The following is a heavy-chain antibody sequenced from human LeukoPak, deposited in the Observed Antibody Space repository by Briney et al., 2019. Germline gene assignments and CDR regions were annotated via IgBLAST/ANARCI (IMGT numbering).Heavy chain of an antibody. CDR3: AKVLEGRDGYNYCFDY. V-gene: IGHV3-23*01. CDR1: GFTFSSYE. CDR2: ISGSGGST. Sequence: GGSLRLSCAASGFTFSSYEMNWVRQAPGKGLEWVSAISGSGGSTYYADSVKGRFTISRDNSKNTLYLQMNSLRAEDTAVHYCAKVLEGRDGYNYCFDYWGQGTLVTVSS. D-gene: IGHD5-24*01. J-gene: IGHJ4*02.